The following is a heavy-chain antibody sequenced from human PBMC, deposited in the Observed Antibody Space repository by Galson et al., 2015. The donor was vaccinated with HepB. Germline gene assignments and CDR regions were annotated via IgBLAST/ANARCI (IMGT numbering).Heavy chain of an antibody. Sequence: SVKVSCKASGGTFSSYTISWVRQAPGQGLEWMGRIIPILGIANYAQKFQGRVTITADKSTSTAYMELSSLRSDDTAVYYCARGIPEATMVRGTYYFDYWGQGTLVTVSS. D-gene: IGHD3-10*01. CDR2: IIPILGIA. CDR3: ARGIPEATMVRGTYYFDY. CDR1: GGTFSSYT. J-gene: IGHJ4*02. V-gene: IGHV1-69*02.